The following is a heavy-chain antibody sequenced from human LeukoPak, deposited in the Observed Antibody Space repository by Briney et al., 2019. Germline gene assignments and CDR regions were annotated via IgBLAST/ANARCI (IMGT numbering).Heavy chain of an antibody. CDR2: IYHSGNT. Sequence: PSETLSLTCAVSGYSISSGYYWGWIRQPPGKGLEWIGSIYHSGNTYYNPSLKSRVTISVDTSKNQFSLKLSSVIAADTALYYCARERGGEYSSSWYYNWFDPWGQGTLVTVSS. V-gene: IGHV4-38-2*02. J-gene: IGHJ5*02. CDR3: ARERGGEYSSSWYYNWFDP. D-gene: IGHD6-13*01. CDR1: GYSISSGYY.